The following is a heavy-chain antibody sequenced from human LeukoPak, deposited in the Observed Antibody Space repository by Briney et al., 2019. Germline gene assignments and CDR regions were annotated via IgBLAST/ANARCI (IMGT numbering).Heavy chain of an antibody. V-gene: IGHV3-69-1*01. J-gene: IGHJ4*02. CDR3: AREWSSSSDYFDF. Sequence: KTGGSLRLSCAASGFTVSTNYMNWVRQAPGKGLEWVSSISRAVTTTFYADSVKGRFTISRDNVKKSLYLQMDSLRVEDTAVYYCAREWSSSSDYFDFWGQGTLVTVSS. D-gene: IGHD6-6*01. CDR2: ISRAVTTT. CDR1: GFTVSTNY.